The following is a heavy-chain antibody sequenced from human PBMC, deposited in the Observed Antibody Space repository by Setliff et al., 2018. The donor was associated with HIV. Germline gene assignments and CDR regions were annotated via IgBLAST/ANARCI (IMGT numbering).Heavy chain of an antibody. J-gene: IGHJ5*02. D-gene: IGHD3-16*01. CDR1: TDSISNSH. CDR3: ARDRSKYGTGGSAYNWFDP. V-gene: IGHV4-4*07. CDR2: IFGSGTT. Sequence: SETLSLTCSVSTDSISNSHWSWMRQTAGKGLEWIGRIFGSGTTHYNPSLESRVTMSIDTAKEQFFLRLNSVTAADTAVYFCARDRSKYGTGGSAYNWFDPWGPGTLVTVSS.